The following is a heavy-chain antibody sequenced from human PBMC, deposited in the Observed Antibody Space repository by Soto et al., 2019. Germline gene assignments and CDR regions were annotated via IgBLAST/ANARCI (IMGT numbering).Heavy chain of an antibody. D-gene: IGHD2-2*01. J-gene: IGHJ4*02. CDR1: GYNFTSYS. Sequence: QVQVVQSGGEVKKPGASVKVSCKPSGYNFTSYSISWVRQAPGQGLEWMGWVSTHYGNTKYAQKFEGRVNITANTATNTAYMELRNLRSDDTAMYYCARGVGVPVMDYWGQGTMLTVSS. V-gene: IGHV1-18*04. CDR2: VSTHYGNT. CDR3: ARGVGVPVMDY.